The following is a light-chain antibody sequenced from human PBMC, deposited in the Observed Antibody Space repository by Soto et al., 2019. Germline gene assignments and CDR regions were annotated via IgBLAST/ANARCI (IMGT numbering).Light chain of an antibody. CDR2: GAS. J-gene: IGKJ5*01. V-gene: IGKV3-15*01. CDR3: QQYNNWPPIIT. Sequence: EIVLTQSPGTLSLSPGERATLSCGASQSVSSRYLAWFQQKPGQAPRLLIYGASTRATGIPARFSGSGSGTEFTLTISSLQSEDFAVYYCQQYNNWPPIITFGQGTRLEIK. CDR1: QSVSSRY.